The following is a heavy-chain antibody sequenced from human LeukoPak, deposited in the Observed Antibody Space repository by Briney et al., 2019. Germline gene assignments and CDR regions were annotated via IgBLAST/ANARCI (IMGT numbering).Heavy chain of an antibody. Sequence: PGGSLRLSCAASGFTFSNYDMHWVRQAAGKGLEWVSAIGTVADTFYPGSVKGRFTISRENDKNSVYLQMNSLRAEDTAVYYCARGLMAYCNHTNCPFDYWGQGILVTVSS. CDR2: IGTVADT. CDR3: ARGLMAYCNHTNCPFDY. V-gene: IGHV3-13*01. J-gene: IGHJ4*02. CDR1: GFTFSNYD. D-gene: IGHD2-2*01.